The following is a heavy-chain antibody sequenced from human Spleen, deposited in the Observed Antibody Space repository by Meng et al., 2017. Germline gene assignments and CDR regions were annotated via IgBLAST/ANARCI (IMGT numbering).Heavy chain of an antibody. D-gene: IGHD1-26*01. J-gene: IGHJ3*02. V-gene: IGHV3-11*04. CDR3: ARTVTDSGSYYGDAFDI. CDR2: ISSSGSTI. Sequence: GESLKISCAASGFTFSDYYMSWIRQAPGKGLEWVSYISSSGSTIYYADSVKGRFTISRDNAKNSLYLQMNSLRAEDTAVYYCARTVTDSGSYYGDAFDIWGQGTMVTVSS. CDR1: GFTFSDYY.